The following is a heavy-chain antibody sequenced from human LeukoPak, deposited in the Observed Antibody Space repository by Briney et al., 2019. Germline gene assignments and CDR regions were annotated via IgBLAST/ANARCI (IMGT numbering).Heavy chain of an antibody. Sequence: GGSLRLSCAVSGFTFSSYGMHWVRQAPGKGLEWVAVISYDGSNKYYADSVKGRFTISRDNSKNTLYLQMNSLRAEDTAVYYCAKSERFDYDILTGYYGHYYYYGMDVWGQGTTVTVSS. CDR1: GFTFSSYG. V-gene: IGHV3-30*18. CDR2: ISYDGSNK. J-gene: IGHJ6*02. D-gene: IGHD3-9*01. CDR3: AKSERFDYDILTGYYGHYYYYGMDV.